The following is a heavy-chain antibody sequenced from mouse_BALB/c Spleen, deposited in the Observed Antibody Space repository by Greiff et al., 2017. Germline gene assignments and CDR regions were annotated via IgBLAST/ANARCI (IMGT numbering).Heavy chain of an antibody. V-gene: IGHV1-9*01. CDR3: ARTYGSSYGYFDV. J-gene: IGHJ1*01. Sequence: QVQLQQSGAELMKPGASVKISCKATGYTFSSYWIEWVKQRPGHGLEWIGEILPGSGSTNYNEKFKGKATFTADTSSNTAYMQLSSLTSEDSAVYYCARTYGSSYGYFDVWGAGTTVTVSS. CDR1: GYTFSSYW. D-gene: IGHD1-1*01. CDR2: ILPGSGST.